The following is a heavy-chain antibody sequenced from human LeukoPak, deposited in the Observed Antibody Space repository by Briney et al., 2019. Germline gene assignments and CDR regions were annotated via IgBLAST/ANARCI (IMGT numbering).Heavy chain of an antibody. Sequence: SQTLSLTCALSGDSVSSNSAAWNWIRQSPSRGLEWLGRTYYRSKWYNDYAVSVKSRITINPDTSKNQFFLQLNSVTPEDTAVYYCAREESTVLSGGYFDYWGQGTLVTVSS. V-gene: IGHV6-1*01. CDR3: AREESTVLSGGYFDY. CDR1: GDSVSSNSAA. D-gene: IGHD4-17*01. CDR2: TYYRSKWYN. J-gene: IGHJ4*02.